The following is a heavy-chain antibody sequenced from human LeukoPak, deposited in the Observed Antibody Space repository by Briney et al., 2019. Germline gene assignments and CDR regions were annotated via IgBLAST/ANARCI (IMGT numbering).Heavy chain of an antibody. CDR3: ARGRVDTIFGVVIIEGPSYYYYMDV. D-gene: IGHD3-3*01. CDR2: INHSGST. CDR1: GGSFSGYY. V-gene: IGHV4-34*01. J-gene: IGHJ6*03. Sequence: PSETLSLTCAVYGGSFSGYYWSWIRQPPGKGLEWIGEINHSGSTNYNPSLKSRVTISVDTSKNQFSLKLSSVTAANTAVYYCARGRVDTIFGVVIIEGPSYYYYMDVWGKGTTATVSS.